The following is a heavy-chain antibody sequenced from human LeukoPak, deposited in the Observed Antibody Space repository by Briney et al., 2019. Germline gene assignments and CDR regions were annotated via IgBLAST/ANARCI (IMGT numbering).Heavy chain of an antibody. V-gene: IGHV3-21*01. CDR2: ISSSSSYI. CDR3: ARDGSYCSSTSCYPDAAFDI. CDR1: GFAFSSYA. J-gene: IGHJ3*02. D-gene: IGHD2-2*01. Sequence: PGGSLRLSCAASGFAFSSYAMNWVRQAPGKGLEWVSSISSSSSYIYYADSVKGRFTISRDNAKNSLYLQMNSLRAEDTAVYYCARDGSYCSSTSCYPDAAFDIWGQGTMVTVSS.